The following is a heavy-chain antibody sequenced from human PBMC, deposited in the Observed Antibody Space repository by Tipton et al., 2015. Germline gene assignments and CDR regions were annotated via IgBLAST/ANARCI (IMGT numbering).Heavy chain of an antibody. J-gene: IGHJ4*02. D-gene: IGHD4-17*01. CDR2: ISDSGTT. V-gene: IGHV4-59*12. Sequence: LRLSCTVAGGSMSSYSWSWIRQSPGKGLEWIGYISDSGTTNYNPSLKSRVTISVDTSKNQFSLKVNSVTAADTAVYYCARGHKNGDSPWDYWGQGTLVTVSS. CDR1: GGSMSSYS. CDR3: ARGHKNGDSPWDY.